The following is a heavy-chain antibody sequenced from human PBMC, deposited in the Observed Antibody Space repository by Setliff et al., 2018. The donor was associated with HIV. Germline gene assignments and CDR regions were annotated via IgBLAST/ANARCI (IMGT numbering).Heavy chain of an antibody. Sequence: PSETLSLTCAVYGGSLSGYYWSWGRQSPGRGLEWIGEINQSGNTNFNPSLKSRLIISVDTSKSQFSLKLTSVTAADTALYYCAREGGQGYSGSGSFYHRNFDLWGRGTLVTVSS. J-gene: IGHJ2*01. D-gene: IGHD3-10*01. CDR2: INQSGNT. CDR1: GGSLSGYY. V-gene: IGHV4-34*01. CDR3: AREGGQGYSGSGSFYHRNFDL.